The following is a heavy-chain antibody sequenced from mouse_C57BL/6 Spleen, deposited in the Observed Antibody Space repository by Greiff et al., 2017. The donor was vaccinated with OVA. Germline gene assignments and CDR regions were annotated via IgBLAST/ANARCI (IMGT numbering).Heavy chain of an antibody. CDR2: IYPSDSET. D-gene: IGHD2-4*01. Sequence: VQLQQSGAELVRPGSSVKLSCKASGYTFTSYWMDWVKQRPGQGLEWIGNIYPSDSETHYNQKFKDKATLTVDKSSSTAYMQLSSLTSEDSAVYYCASDYRYAMDYWGQGTSVTVSS. J-gene: IGHJ4*01. CDR1: GYTFTSYW. V-gene: IGHV1-61*01. CDR3: ASDYRYAMDY.